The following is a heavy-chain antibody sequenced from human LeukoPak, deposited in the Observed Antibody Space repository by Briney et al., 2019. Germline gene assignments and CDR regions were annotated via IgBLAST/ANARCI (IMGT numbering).Heavy chain of an antibody. Sequence: GGSLRLSCAATGFIFSSYAMTWVRQAPGKGLEWVSTVGGTGTGTYYADSVKGRFTISRDNSKNTLYLQMNNLRGDDTAVYYCAKGGRSGSFDYWGQETLVTVSS. D-gene: IGHD1-26*01. CDR2: VGGTGTGT. J-gene: IGHJ4*02. CDR1: GFIFSSYA. V-gene: IGHV3-23*01. CDR3: AKGGRSGSFDY.